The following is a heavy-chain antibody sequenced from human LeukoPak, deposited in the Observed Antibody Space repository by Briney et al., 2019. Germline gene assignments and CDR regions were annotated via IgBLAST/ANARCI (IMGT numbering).Heavy chain of an antibody. V-gene: IGHV3-23*01. CDR1: GFTFSSYA. CDR2: ISGSGGST. D-gene: IGHD6-19*01. CDR3: ANPSYSSGWYYFDH. Sequence: GSLRLSCAASGFTFSSYAMSWVRQAPGKGLEWVSAISGSGGSTYYADSVKGRFTISRDNSKNTLYLQMNSLRAEDTAVYYCANPSYSSGWYYFDHWGQGTLVTVSS. J-gene: IGHJ4*02.